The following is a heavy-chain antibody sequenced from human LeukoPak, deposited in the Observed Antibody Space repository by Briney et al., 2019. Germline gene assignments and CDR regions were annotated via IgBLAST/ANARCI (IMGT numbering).Heavy chain of an antibody. Sequence: SETLSLTCTVSGGSISSYYWSWIRQPAGKGLEWTGRIYSSGSTNYNPSLKSRVTMSVDTSKNQFSLNLSSVTAADTAVYYCARDPSSFGGWYDYWGQGTLVTVSS. J-gene: IGHJ4*02. V-gene: IGHV4-4*07. D-gene: IGHD6-19*01. CDR3: ARDPSSFGGWYDY. CDR1: GGSISSYY. CDR2: IYSSGST.